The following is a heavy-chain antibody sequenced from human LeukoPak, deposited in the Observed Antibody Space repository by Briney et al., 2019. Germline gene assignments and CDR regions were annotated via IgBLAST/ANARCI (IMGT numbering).Heavy chain of an antibody. D-gene: IGHD1-26*01. CDR1: GGSISSYY. J-gene: IGHJ5*02. Sequence: SETLSLTCTVSGGSISSYYWSWIRQPPGKGLEWIGYIYYSGSTNYNPSLKSRVTISVDTSKNQFSLKLSSVTAADTAVYYCARERYSGWGFDPWGQGTLVTVSS. CDR2: IYYSGST. V-gene: IGHV4-59*01. CDR3: ARERYSGWGFDP.